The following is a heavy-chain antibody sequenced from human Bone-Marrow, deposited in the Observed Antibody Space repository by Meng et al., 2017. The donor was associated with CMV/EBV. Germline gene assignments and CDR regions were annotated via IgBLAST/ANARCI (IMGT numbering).Heavy chain of an antibody. D-gene: IGHD2-2*01. V-gene: IGHV3-21*01. Sequence: GESLKISCAASGFTFSSYSMNWVRQAPGKGLEWVSSISSSSSYIYYADSVKGRFTISRDNAKNSLYLQMNSLRAEDTAVYYCAKDHRLYCSSTSCSNWFDPWGQGTLVTVSS. CDR2: ISSSSSYI. J-gene: IGHJ5*02. CDR1: GFTFSSYS. CDR3: AKDHRLYCSSTSCSNWFDP.